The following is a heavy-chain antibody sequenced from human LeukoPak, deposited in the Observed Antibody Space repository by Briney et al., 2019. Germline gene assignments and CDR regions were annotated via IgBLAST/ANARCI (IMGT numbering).Heavy chain of an antibody. CDR1: GFTLSNYA. CDR3: AKGSLIVAAD. J-gene: IGHJ4*02. Sequence: PGGSLRLSCAASGFTLSNYATSWVRQAPGKGLEWVSAISNSGENIYYADSVKGRFTISRDISKNTLYLQMNSLRAEDTAVYYCAKGSLIVAADWGQGTLVTVSS. CDR2: ISNSGENI. V-gene: IGHV3-23*01. D-gene: IGHD5-12*01.